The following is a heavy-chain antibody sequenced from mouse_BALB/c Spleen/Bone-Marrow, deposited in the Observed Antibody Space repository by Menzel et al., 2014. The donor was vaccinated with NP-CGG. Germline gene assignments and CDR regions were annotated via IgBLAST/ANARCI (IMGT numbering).Heavy chain of an antibody. Sequence: EVQLVESGPSLVKPSQTLSLTCSVTGDSITSGYWNWIRKFPGNKLEYMGYISYSGSTYYSPSLKSRISITRDTSKNXCYLQLKSVTIENTPTYNCAPYKDYSFDYWGQGTTLTLSS. CDR2: ISYSGST. CDR1: GDSITSGY. CDR3: APYKDYSFDY. V-gene: IGHV3-8*02. J-gene: IGHJ2*01. D-gene: IGHD1-3*01.